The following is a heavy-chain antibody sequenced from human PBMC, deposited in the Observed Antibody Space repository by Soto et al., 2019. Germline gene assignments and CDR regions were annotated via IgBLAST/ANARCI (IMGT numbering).Heavy chain of an antibody. V-gene: IGHV4-59*01. D-gene: IGHD2-21*02. J-gene: IGHJ6*02. CDR1: GGSISGYY. CDR3: ARDLWGYCGTDCYPLDV. Sequence: SETLSLTCTVSGGSISGYYWSWIRQPPGEGLEWIGYMYNTGSTVYNPSFKSRVTISVDTPKNQFSLKLNSVTAADTAVYYCARDLWGYCGTDCYPLDVWGQGTTVT. CDR2: MYNTGST.